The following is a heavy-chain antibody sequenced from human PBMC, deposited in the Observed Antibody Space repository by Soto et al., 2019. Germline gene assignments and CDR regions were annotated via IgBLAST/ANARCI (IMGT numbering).Heavy chain of an antibody. V-gene: IGHV3-48*01. D-gene: IGHD2-2*01. CDR1: GFTFSSYS. CDR3: ARSRYCSSTSCFLNWFDP. J-gene: IGHJ5*02. CDR2: ISSSSSTI. Sequence: PGGSLRLSCAASGFTFSSYSMNWVRQAPGKGLEWVSYISSSSSTIYYADSVKGRFTISRDNAKNSLYLQMNSLRAEDTAVYYCARSRYCSSTSCFLNWFDPWGQGTLVTVSS.